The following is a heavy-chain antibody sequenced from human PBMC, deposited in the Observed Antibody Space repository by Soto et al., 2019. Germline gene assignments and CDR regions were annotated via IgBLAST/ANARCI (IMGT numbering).Heavy chain of an antibody. CDR1: GFTFSSYA. V-gene: IGHV3-23*01. D-gene: IGHD1-1*01. Sequence: GGSLRLSCAASGFTFSSYAMSWVRQAPGKGLEWVSAISGSGGSTYYADSVKGRFTISRDNSKNTLYLQMNSLRAEDTAVYYLLIGSLQRSEIGDSDQGTLVTAAS. CDR3: LIGSLQRSEIGD. CDR2: ISGSGGST. J-gene: IGHJ4*02.